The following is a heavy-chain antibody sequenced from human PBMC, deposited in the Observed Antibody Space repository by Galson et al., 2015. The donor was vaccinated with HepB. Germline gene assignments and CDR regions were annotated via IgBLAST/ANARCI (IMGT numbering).Heavy chain of an antibody. CDR1: GFSFSSFA. D-gene: IGHD1-14*01. V-gene: IGHV3-30-3*01. J-gene: IGHJ2*01. Sequence: SLRLSCAASGFSFSSFAMHWVRQAPGKGLEWVAFISDDGSTKWYADSVKGRFTISRDNSKNTVYLQMNNLRTEDTAVYYCARDEPYGGLQPNWYFDLWGRGTLVTVSS. CDR3: ARDEPYGGLQPNWYFDL. CDR2: ISDDGSTK.